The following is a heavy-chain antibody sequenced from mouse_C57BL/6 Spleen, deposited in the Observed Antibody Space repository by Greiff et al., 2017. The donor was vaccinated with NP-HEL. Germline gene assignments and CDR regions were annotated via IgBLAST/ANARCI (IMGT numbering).Heavy chain of an antibody. V-gene: IGHV1-4*01. CDR1: GYTFTSYT. CDR3: ARSKTGYYAIDY. CDR2: INPSSGYT. Sequence: QVHVKQSGAELARPGASVKMSCKASGYTFTSYTMHWVKQRPGQGLEWIGYINPSSGYTKYNQKFKDKATLTADKSSSPAYMQLSSLTSEDSAVYYCARSKTGYYAIDYWGQGTSVTVSS. J-gene: IGHJ4*01. D-gene: IGHD4-1*01.